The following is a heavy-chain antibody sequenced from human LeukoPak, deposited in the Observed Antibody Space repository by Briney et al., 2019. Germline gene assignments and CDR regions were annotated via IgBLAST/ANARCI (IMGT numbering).Heavy chain of an antibody. CDR3: AKDRGSSGSYYTFDY. J-gene: IGHJ4*02. V-gene: IGHV3-30*02. Sequence: PGGSLRLSCAASGFTFSSYGMHWVRQAPGKGLHWVAFIRHDGSTKYYADSVKGRFTISRDNSKNTLSLQMNSLRAEDTAVYFCAKDRGSSGSYYTFDYWGQGTLVTVSS. CDR1: GFTFSSYG. D-gene: IGHD3-10*01. CDR2: IRHDGSTK.